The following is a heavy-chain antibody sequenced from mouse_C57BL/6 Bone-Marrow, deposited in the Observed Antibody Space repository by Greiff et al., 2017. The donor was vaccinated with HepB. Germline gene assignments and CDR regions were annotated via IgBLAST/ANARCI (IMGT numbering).Heavy chain of an antibody. Sequence: QVHVKQPGAELVRPGSSVKLSCKASGYTFTSYWMHWVKQRPIQGLEWIGNIDPSDSETHYNQKFKDKATLTVDKSSSPAYMQLSSLTSEDSAVYYCARWGTTVDWYFDVWGTGTTVTVSS. D-gene: IGHD1-1*01. CDR3: ARWGTTVDWYFDV. V-gene: IGHV1-52*01. CDR2: IDPSDSET. J-gene: IGHJ1*03. CDR1: GYTFTSYW.